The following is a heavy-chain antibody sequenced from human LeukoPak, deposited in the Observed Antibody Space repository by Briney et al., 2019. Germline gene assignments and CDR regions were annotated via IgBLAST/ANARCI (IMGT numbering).Heavy chain of an antibody. CDR1: GFTFDDYA. Sequence: PGGSLRLSCAASGFTFDDYAMHWVRQAPGKGLEWVSGISWNSGSIGYADSVRGRFTISRDNAKNSLYLQMNSLRAEDTALYYCAKHTELYTMVRGVNRPANLYFDLWGRGTLVTVSS. D-gene: IGHD3-10*01. CDR2: ISWNSGSI. CDR3: AKHTELYTMVRGVNRPANLYFDL. V-gene: IGHV3-9*01. J-gene: IGHJ2*01.